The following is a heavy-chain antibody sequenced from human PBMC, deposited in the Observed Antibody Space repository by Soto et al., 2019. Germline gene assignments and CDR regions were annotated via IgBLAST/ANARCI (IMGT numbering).Heavy chain of an antibody. J-gene: IGHJ4*02. CDR2: IYSGGST. V-gene: IGHV3-53*01. Sequence: QSGGSLRLSCAASGFTVSSNYMSWVRQAPGKGLEWVSVIYSGGSTYYADSVKGRFTISRDNSKNTLYLQMNSLRAEDTAVYYCAREGDSSSWSYDYWGQGTLVTVSS. CDR3: AREGDSSSWSYDY. CDR1: GFTVSSNY. D-gene: IGHD6-13*01.